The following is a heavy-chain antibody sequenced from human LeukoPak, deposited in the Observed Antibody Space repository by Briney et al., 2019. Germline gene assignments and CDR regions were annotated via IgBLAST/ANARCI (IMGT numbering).Heavy chain of an antibody. CDR1: GFTVSSNY. CDR3: ARDLRPARRSYGDYEPY. D-gene: IGHD4-17*01. V-gene: IGHV3-53*01. CDR2: IYSGGST. J-gene: IGHJ4*02. Sequence: GGSLRLSCVASGFTVSSNYMSWVRQAPGKGLEWVSVIYSGGSTYYADSVKGRFTISRDNAKNSLYLQMNSLRAEDTAVYYCARDLRPARRSYGDYEPYWGQGTLVTVSS.